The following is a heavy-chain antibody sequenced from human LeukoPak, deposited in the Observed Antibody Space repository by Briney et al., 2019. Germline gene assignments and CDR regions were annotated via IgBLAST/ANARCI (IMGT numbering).Heavy chain of an antibody. CDR2: ISSSNTE. CDR1: GFTFSSYE. V-gene: IGHV3-48*03. Sequence: PGGSLRLSCAASGFTFSSYEMNWVRQAPGKGLEWLSYISSSNTEYYADSVKGRFTISRDNAKNSLYLQMNSLRAEDTAVYYCARDPSLDYWGQGTLVTVSS. J-gene: IGHJ4*02. CDR3: ARDPSLDY.